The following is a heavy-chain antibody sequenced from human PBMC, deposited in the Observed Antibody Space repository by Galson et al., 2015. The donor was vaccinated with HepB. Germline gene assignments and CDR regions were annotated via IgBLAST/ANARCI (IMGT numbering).Heavy chain of an antibody. J-gene: IGHJ4*02. CDR3: ASLGTTVTTVGYDY. D-gene: IGHD4-17*01. CDR2: IIPILGIA. CDR1: GGTFSSYA. V-gene: IGHV1-69*04. Sequence: SVKVSCKASGGTFSSYAISWVRQAPGQGLEWMGRIIPILGIANYAQKFQGRVTITADKSTSTAYMELSSLRSGDTAVYYCASLGTTVTTVGYDYWGQGTLVTVSS.